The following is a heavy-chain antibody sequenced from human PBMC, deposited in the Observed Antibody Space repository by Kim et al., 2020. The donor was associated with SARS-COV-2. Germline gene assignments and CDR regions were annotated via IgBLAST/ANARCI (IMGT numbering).Heavy chain of an antibody. V-gene: IGHV3-53*01. CDR3: ARWILDQYQN. J-gene: IGHJ1*01. CDR2: IFSDDNGGNT. CDR1: GFTVGTHF. D-gene: IGHD1-1*01. Sequence: GGSLRLSCAASGFTVGTHFMSWVRQAPGEGLEWVSMIFSDDNGGNTHYADSVKGRFTISRDNSKHTVYLQMNSLRAEDTAVYDCARWILDQYQNWGQGTLVIVSS.